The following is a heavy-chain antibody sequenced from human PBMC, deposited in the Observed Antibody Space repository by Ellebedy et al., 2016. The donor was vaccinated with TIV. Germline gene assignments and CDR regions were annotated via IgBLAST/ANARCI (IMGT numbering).Heavy chain of an antibody. CDR2: ISSSSSYI. D-gene: IGHD6-19*01. CDR3: ARDSVAGHFDY. J-gene: IGHJ4*02. V-gene: IGHV3-21*01. CDR1: GFTFTTYS. Sequence: GESLKISCAASGFTFTTYSIXWVRQAPGKGLEWVSSISSSSSYIYFADSVKGRFTISRDNSKNTVYVQMNSLRAEDTAVYYCARDSVAGHFDYWGQGTLVTVSS.